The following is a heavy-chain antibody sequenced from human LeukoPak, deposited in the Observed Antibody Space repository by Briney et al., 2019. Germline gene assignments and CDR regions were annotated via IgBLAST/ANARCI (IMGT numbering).Heavy chain of an antibody. V-gene: IGHV3-21*01. D-gene: IGHD1-26*01. CDR2: ISSSSSYI. CDR3: ARDQSSASTDIVGATSTPRYFDY. CDR1: GFTFSSYS. J-gene: IGHJ4*02. Sequence: PGGSLRLSYAASGFTFSSYSMNWVRQAPGKGLEWVSSISSSSSYIYYADSVKGRFTISRDNAKNSLYLQMNSLRAEDTAVYYCARDQSSASTDIVGATSTPRYFDYWGQGTLVTVSS.